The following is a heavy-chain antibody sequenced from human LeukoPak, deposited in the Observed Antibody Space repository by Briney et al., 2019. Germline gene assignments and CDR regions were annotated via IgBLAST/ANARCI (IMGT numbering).Heavy chain of an antibody. CDR3: ARQSTVTTFLRSWDY. CDR1: GGSISSSSYY. D-gene: IGHD4-11*01. CDR2: IYYSGST. Sequence: SETLSLTCTVSGGSISSSSYYWGWIRQPPGKGLEWIGSIYYSGSTYYNPSLKSRVTISVDTSKNQFSLKLSSVTAADTAVYYCARQSTVTTFLRSWDYWGQGTLVTVSS. J-gene: IGHJ4*02. V-gene: IGHV4-39*01.